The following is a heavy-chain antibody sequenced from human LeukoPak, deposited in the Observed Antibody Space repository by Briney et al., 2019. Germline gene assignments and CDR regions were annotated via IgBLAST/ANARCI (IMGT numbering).Heavy chain of an antibody. V-gene: IGHV4-38-2*02. D-gene: IGHD6-6*01. CDR1: SYFISSGFF. CDR2: FYHGGST. J-gene: IGHJ5*02. CDR3: ARVGSIASRRFDP. Sequence: SETLPLTCTVSSYFISSGFFWGWIRQSPGKGLEWIGSFYHGGSTYYNPSLKSRVTMSVDTSKNQFSLKLTSVTAADTAVYYCARVGSIASRRFDPWGQGTLVTVSS.